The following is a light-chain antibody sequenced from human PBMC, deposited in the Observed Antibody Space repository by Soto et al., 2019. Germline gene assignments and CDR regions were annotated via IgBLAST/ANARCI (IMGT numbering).Light chain of an antibody. V-gene: IGKV1-39*01. CDR1: QSISTY. Sequence: IHMTPSPSSLSASVGDRVTITCRAIQSISTYLNRYQQKPGKTPKLLIYAASSLQSGVPSRFSGSGSGADFTLTISSLQPEDFATYYCQQSYSTQYTFGQGTKLEIK. CDR2: AAS. CDR3: QQSYSTQYT. J-gene: IGKJ2*01.